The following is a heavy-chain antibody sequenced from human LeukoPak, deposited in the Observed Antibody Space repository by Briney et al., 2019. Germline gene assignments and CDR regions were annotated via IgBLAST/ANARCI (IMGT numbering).Heavy chain of an antibody. V-gene: IGHV3-23*01. J-gene: IGHJ4*02. CDR1: GFTFSSYA. CDR3: AKDRYYYGSGSYSTLDY. CDR2: ISGSGGST. Sequence: QSGGSLRLSCAASGFTFSSYAMSWVRQAPGEGLEWVSAISGSGGSTYYADSVKGRFTISRDNTKNTLYLQMNSLRAEDTAVYYCAKDRYYYGSGSYSTLDYWGQGTLVTVSS. D-gene: IGHD3-10*01.